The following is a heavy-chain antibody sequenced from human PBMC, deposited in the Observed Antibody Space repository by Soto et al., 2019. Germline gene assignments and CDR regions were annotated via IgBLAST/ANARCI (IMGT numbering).Heavy chain of an antibody. V-gene: IGHV4-39*01. J-gene: IGHJ5*02. CDR2: IYYSGST. Sequence: QLQLQESGPGLVKPSETLSLTCTVSGGSISSSSYYWGWIRQPPGKGLEWIGSIYYSGSTYYNPSLKSRVTISVATAKNQCSLTLPSVTAADTAVYLSARTRAVWFDPLAQGTLVTVSS. CDR3: ARTRAVWFDP. D-gene: IGHD6-19*01. CDR1: GGSISSSSYY.